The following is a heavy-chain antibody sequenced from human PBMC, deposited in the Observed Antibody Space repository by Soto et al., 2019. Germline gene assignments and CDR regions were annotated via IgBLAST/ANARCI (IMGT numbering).Heavy chain of an antibody. CDR1: GGSISSYY. Sequence: SETLSLTCTVSGGSISSYYWSWIRQPPGKGLEWIGYIYYSGSTNYNPSLKSRVTISVDTSKNQFSLKLSSVTAADTAVYYCARGGYDILTGYYTLDYWGQGTLVTVSS. CDR3: ARGGYDILTGYYTLDY. J-gene: IGHJ4*02. D-gene: IGHD3-9*01. CDR2: IYYSGST. V-gene: IGHV4-59*08.